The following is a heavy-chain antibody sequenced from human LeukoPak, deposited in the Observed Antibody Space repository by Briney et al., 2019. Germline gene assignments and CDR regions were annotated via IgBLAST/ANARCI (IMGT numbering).Heavy chain of an antibody. Sequence: SETLSLTCTVSGGSISSYYWSWIRQPAGKGLEWIGRIYTSGSTNYNPSLKSRVTMSVDTSKNQFSLKLSSVTAADTAVYYCARDTGPRIAARPPGLVWFDPWGQGTLVTVSS. CDR3: ARDTGPRIAARPPGLVWFDP. CDR2: IYTSGST. CDR1: GGSISSYY. J-gene: IGHJ5*02. D-gene: IGHD6-6*01. V-gene: IGHV4-4*07.